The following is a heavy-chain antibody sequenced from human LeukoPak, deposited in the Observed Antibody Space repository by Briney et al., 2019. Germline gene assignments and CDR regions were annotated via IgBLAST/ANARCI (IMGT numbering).Heavy chain of an antibody. CDR1: GGTFSSYA. J-gene: IGHJ4*02. V-gene: IGHV1-69*05. Sequence: SVKVSCKASGGTFSSYAISWVRQAPGQGLEWMGGIIPIFGTANYAQKFQGRVTITTDESTSTAYMELSSLRSEDTAVYYCARGVPAAKEGYFDYWGQGTPVTVSS. CDR3: ARGVPAAKEGYFDY. D-gene: IGHD2-2*01. CDR2: IIPIFGTA.